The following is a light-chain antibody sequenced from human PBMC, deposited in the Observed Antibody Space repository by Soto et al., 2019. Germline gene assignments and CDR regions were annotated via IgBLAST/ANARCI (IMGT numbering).Light chain of an antibody. CDR1: QGIRND. V-gene: IGKV1-6*01. J-gene: IGKJ5*01. Sequence: AIQMTQSPSSLSASVGDRVTITCRASQGIRNDLGWYQQKPGKAPKLLIYAASSVQSGVPSRFSGSGSGTDFTLTISSLQPEDFATYYCLQDYNYPTFGQGTRLEIQ. CDR2: AAS. CDR3: LQDYNYPT.